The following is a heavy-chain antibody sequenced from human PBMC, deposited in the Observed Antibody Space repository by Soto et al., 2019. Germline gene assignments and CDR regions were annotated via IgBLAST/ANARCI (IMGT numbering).Heavy chain of an antibody. Sequence: PWGSLRLSCTASGFSVSDYSVNWVRQAPGKGLEWISYISSTGDLILYADSVKGRFTIARDIAKNSLYLQMDSLRDEDSAVYYCETWAIAVGGEGFWGPGTLVTVSS. CDR3: ETWAIAVGGEGF. D-gene: IGHD2-21*01. V-gene: IGHV3-48*02. CDR1: GFSVSDYS. J-gene: IGHJ4*02. CDR2: ISSTGDLI.